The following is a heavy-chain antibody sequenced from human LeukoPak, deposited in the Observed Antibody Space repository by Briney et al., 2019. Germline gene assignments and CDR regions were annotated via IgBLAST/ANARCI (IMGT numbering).Heavy chain of an antibody. V-gene: IGHV3-48*01. CDR1: GFAFSSYS. Sequence: GGSLRLSCAASGFAFSSYSMNWVRQAPGRGLEWVSYISSSSSTIYYADSVKGRFTISRDNAKNSLYLQMNSLRAEDTAVYYCARGRDGYNLVDAFDIWGQGITVTVSS. CDR3: ARGRDGYNLVDAFDI. CDR2: ISSSSSTI. D-gene: IGHD5-24*01. J-gene: IGHJ3*02.